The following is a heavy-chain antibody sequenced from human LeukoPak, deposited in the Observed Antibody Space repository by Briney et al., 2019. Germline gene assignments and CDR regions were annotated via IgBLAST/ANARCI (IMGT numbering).Heavy chain of an antibody. CDR2: MKKDGSEK. Sequence: GGSLRLSCAASGFTFSSYSMTWVRQAPGKGLEWVANMKKDGSEKYYVDAVKGRFTISRDNAKTSLYLQMNSLRAEDTAVYYCARTRYYYNSRSYGAPYYFDYWGQGTLVTVSS. D-gene: IGHD3-10*01. CDR3: ARTRYYYNSRSYGAPYYFDY. CDR1: GFTFSSYS. J-gene: IGHJ4*02. V-gene: IGHV3-7*01.